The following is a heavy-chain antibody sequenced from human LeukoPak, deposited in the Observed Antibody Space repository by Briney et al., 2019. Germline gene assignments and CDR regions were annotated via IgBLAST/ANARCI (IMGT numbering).Heavy chain of an antibody. Sequence: PSETLSLTCTVSGGSISSSSYYWGWIRQPAGKGLEWIGRIYTSGSTNYNPSLKSRVTMSVDTSKNQFSLKLSSVTAADTAVYYCARVMYYDILTARSGAFDIWGQGTMVTVSS. V-gene: IGHV4-61*02. D-gene: IGHD3-9*01. J-gene: IGHJ3*02. CDR2: IYTSGST. CDR3: ARVMYYDILTARSGAFDI. CDR1: GGSISSSSYY.